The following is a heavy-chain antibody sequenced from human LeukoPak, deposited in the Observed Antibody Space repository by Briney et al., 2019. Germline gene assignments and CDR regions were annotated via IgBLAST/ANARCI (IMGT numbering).Heavy chain of an antibody. CDR1: GGSLSGYY. CDR3: AVDYGDYSR. D-gene: IGHD4-17*01. V-gene: IGHV4-34*01. J-gene: IGHJ4*02. CDR2: INHSGST. Sequence: SETLSLTCAVYGGSLSGYYWSWIRQPPGKGLEWIGEINHSGSTNYNPSLKSRVTISVDTSKNQFSLKLSSVTAADTAVYYCAVDYGDYSRWGQGTLVTVSS.